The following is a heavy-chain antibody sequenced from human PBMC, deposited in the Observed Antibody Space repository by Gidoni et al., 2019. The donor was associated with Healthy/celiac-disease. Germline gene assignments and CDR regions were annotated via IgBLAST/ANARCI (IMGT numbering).Heavy chain of an antibody. CDR1: GFPFGSFG. V-gene: IGHV3-48*02. J-gene: IGHJ4*02. D-gene: IGHD3-22*01. CDR2: ISSSSSTR. CDR3: ARGSGYYYYLDY. Sequence: EVQLVESGGGLVQPGGSLRPSCAALGFPFGSFGMNWVRQAPGKGLEWVSYISSSSSTRYYADSVKGRFTISRDNAKNSLYLQMNSLRDEDTAVYYCARGSGYYYYLDYWGQGTLVTVSS.